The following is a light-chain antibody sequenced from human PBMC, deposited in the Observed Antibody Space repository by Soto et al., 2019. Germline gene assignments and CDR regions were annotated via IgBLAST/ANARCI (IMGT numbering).Light chain of an antibody. CDR1: SSKIGAGHD. V-gene: IGLV1-40*01. CDR3: QSYDSSLSGPYV. Sequence: ISCTGNSSKIGAGHDVHWYKLLPGTALKLLIYGNKNRPSGVSRRFSGSKSGTSASLAITELQAEDEGDYYCQSYDSSLSGPYVFGTGTKVAVL. J-gene: IGLJ1*01. CDR2: GNK.